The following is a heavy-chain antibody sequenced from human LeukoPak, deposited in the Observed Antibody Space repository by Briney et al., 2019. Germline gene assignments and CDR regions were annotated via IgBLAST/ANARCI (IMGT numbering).Heavy chain of an antibody. CDR3: AREQERPELRYFDWLSPDY. D-gene: IGHD3-9*01. J-gene: IGHJ4*02. CDR2: INTNTGNP. V-gene: IGHV7-4-1*02. Sequence: ASVKVSCKASGYTFTSYAMNWVRQAPGQGLEWMGWINTNTGNPTYAQGFTGRFVFSLDTSVSTAYLQISSLKAEDTAVYYCAREQERPELRYFDWLSPDYWGQGTLVTVSS. CDR1: GYTFTSYA.